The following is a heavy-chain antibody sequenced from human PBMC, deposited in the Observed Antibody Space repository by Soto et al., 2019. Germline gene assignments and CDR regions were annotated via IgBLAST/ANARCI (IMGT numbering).Heavy chain of an antibody. D-gene: IGHD1-1*01. Sequence: GASVKVSCKASGYTFTSYGISGVRQAPGQGLEWMGWISAYNGNTNYAQKLQGRVTMTTDTSTSTAYMELRSLRSDDTAVYYCARDLWYWNHNWFEPWVQGTLFTVSP. CDR2: ISAYNGNT. CDR1: GYTFTSYG. J-gene: IGHJ5*02. V-gene: IGHV1-18*04. CDR3: ARDLWYWNHNWFEP.